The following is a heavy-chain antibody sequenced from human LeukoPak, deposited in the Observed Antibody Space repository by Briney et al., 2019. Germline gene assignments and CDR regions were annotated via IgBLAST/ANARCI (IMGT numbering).Heavy chain of an antibody. CDR2: ISSGSTTI. Sequence: GGSQRLSCAASGFTFSNYNMNWVRQGPGKGLEWVSYISSGSTTIYYADSVQSRFTISRDNAKNSLYLQMNSLTDEDTAVYYCARVSYGSSWSDYWGQGTLVTVSS. D-gene: IGHD6-13*01. V-gene: IGHV3-48*02. CDR1: GFTFSNYN. CDR3: ARVSYGSSWSDY. J-gene: IGHJ4*02.